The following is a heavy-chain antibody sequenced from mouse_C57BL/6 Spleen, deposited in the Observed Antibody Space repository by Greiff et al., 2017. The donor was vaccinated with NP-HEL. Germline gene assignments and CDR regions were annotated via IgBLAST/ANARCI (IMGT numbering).Heavy chain of an antibody. J-gene: IGHJ2*01. V-gene: IGHV5-17*01. CDR2: ISSGSSTI. D-gene: IGHD1-1*01. Sequence: EVKLMESGGGLVKPGGSLKLSCAASGFTFSDYGMHWVRQAPEKGLEWVAYISSGSSTIYYADTVKGRFTISRDNAKNTLFLQMTSLRSDDTAMYYCAKEDYGSSYVGFDYWGQGTTLTVSS. CDR1: GFTFSDYG. CDR3: AKEDYGSSYVGFDY.